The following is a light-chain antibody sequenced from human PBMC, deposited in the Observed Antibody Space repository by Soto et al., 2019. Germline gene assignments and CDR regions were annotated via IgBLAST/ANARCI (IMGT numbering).Light chain of an antibody. CDR1: DSDVGGYNY. J-gene: IGLJ1*01. CDR2: DVS. CDR3: SSYTSTTTLDV. V-gene: IGLV2-14*03. Sequence: QSALTQPASVSGSPGQSITISCAGSDSDVGGYNYVSWYRQHPGKAPQLIIYDVSNRPAGVSSRFSASKSGYTASLTISGLQAEDEADYYCSSYTSTTTLDVFGTGTKLTVL.